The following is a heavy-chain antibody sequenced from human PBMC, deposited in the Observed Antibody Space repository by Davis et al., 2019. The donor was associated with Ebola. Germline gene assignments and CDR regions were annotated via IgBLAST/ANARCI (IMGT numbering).Heavy chain of an antibody. D-gene: IGHD1-1*01. CDR1: GGTFSSDG. Sequence: AASVKVSCKASGGTFSSDGISWVRQAPGQGLEWMGRIIPIVGIANYAPKFQGRVTITADKSTSTANMEVNSLRSEDTAVYYCARGGTWNLDYSMDVWGQGTTVTVSS. V-gene: IGHV1-69*04. CDR3: ARGGTWNLDYSMDV. J-gene: IGHJ6*02. CDR2: IIPIVGIA.